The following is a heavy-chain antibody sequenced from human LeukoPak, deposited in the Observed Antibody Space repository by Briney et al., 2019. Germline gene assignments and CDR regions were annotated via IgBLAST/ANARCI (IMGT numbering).Heavy chain of an antibody. D-gene: IGHD1-14*01. CDR2: IHHSGTT. V-gene: IGHV4-30-2*01. J-gene: IGHJ3*02. Sequence: SQTLSLSCVVSGASIGGGGSSCNWVRQPPGKGLEWIGDIHHSGTTSSNPSLKSRVTFLIDKSTNQFTLKMKSVTAADTAVYFCARRPLLMGAFDIWGQGRWSSFLQ. CDR1: GASIGGGGSS. CDR3: ARRPLLMGAFDI.